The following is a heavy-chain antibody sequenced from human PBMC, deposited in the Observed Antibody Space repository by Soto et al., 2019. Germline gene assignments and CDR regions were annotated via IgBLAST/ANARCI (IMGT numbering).Heavy chain of an antibody. CDR1: GFTFSSYA. V-gene: IGHV3-23*01. CDR2: ISGSGGST. CDR3: AKGLGELLYGMDV. J-gene: IGHJ6*02. Sequence: VQLLESGGGLVQPGGSLRLSCAASGFTFSSYAMSWVRQAPGKGLEWVSGISGSGGSTYYADSVKGRFTISRDNSKNTLYLQMNSLRAEDTAVYYCAKGLGELLYGMDVWGQGTTVTVSS. D-gene: IGHD1-26*01.